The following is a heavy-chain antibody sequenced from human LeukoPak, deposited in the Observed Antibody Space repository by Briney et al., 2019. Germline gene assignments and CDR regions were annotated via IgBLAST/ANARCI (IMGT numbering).Heavy chain of an antibody. D-gene: IGHD1-1*01. Sequence: GGSLRLSCAASGFTFSSYAMSWVRQAPGKGLEWVSVISNSGGNTYYADSVKGRFTISRDNSKNTLDLQMNSLRAEDTAVYYCARNWNLDFWGQGTLVTVSS. J-gene: IGHJ4*02. V-gene: IGHV3-23*01. CDR2: ISNSGGNT. CDR1: GFTFSSYA. CDR3: ARNWNLDF.